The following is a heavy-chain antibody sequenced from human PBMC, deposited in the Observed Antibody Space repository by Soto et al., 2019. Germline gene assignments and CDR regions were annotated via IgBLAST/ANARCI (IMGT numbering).Heavy chain of an antibody. CDR3: ARVPDIVVVVAATRHAFDI. D-gene: IGHD2-15*01. CDR2: INPNSGGT. Sequence: ASVKVSCKASGYTFTGYYMHWVRQAPGQGLEWMGWINPNSGGTNYAQKFQGRVTMTRDTSISTAYMELSRLRSDDTAVYYCARVPDIVVVVAATRHAFDIWGQGTMVTVSS. V-gene: IGHV1-2*02. J-gene: IGHJ3*02. CDR1: GYTFTGYY.